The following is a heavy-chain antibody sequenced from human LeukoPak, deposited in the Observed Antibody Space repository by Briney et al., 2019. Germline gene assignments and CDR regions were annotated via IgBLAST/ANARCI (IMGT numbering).Heavy chain of an antibody. CDR2: IIPIFGTA. CDR1: GGTFSSYA. V-gene: IGHV1-69*13. D-gene: IGHD6-13*01. Sequence: GASVKVSCKASGGTFSSYAISWVRQAPGQGLEWMGGIIPIFGTANYAQKFQGRVTITADESTSTAYMELSSLRSEDTAVYYCARLYSSSWYGYAFDIWGQGTMVTVSS. CDR3: ARLYSSSWYGYAFDI. J-gene: IGHJ3*02.